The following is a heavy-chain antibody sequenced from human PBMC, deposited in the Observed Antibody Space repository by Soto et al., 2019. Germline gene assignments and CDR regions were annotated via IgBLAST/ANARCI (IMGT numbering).Heavy chain of an antibody. CDR3: ARGDREDIAVVIGSRPGDYAVDV. Sequence: QVQLVESGGGVVQPGRSLRLSCAASGFTFRIYAMHWVRQAPGKGLECVAVISYDGSNKFYRDSVKGRFTISRDNSKNILYLQINSLRYEDTAVYYCARGDREDIAVVIGSRPGDYAVDVWGQGTMVTVSS. CDR1: GFTFRIYA. J-gene: IGHJ6*02. V-gene: IGHV3-30-3*01. CDR2: ISYDGSNK. D-gene: IGHD2-15*01.